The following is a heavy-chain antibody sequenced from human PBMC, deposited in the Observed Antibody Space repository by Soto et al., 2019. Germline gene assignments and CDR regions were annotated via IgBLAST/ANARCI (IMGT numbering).Heavy chain of an antibody. CDR2: IKPDGSEK. V-gene: IGHV3-7*03. Sequence: EVQLVESGGGLVQPGGSLRLSCAASGFTFNSYYMSWVRQAPGEGLEWVANIKPDGSEKYYVDSVEGRFTTSRDNARNSLYLQMNSLRAEDTAVYYCVRDWRDGYDHSFNHWGQGTQVTVSS. J-gene: IGHJ4*02. CDR1: GFTFNSYY. CDR3: VRDWRDGYDHSFNH. D-gene: IGHD5-12*01.